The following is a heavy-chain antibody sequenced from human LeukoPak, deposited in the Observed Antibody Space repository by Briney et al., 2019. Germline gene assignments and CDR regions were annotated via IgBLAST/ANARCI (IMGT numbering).Heavy chain of an antibody. D-gene: IGHD6-25*01. J-gene: IGHJ3*02. Sequence: GGSLRLSCADSGFTFSNYWMHWVRQAPGAGLEGVASIKQDGSAQHHADSVKGRFTLSRDNAKNSLYVQMTSLRAEDTAVYHCASDLSSSGGFDICGRGTMVTVSS. V-gene: IGHV3-7*04. CDR1: GFTFSNYW. CDR3: ASDLSSSGGFDI. CDR2: IKQDGSAQ.